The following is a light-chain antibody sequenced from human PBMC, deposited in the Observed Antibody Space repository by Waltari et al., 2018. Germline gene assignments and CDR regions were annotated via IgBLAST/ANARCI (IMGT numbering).Light chain of an antibody. CDR1: SSDIGGYTY. CDR2: AVT. J-gene: IGLJ3*02. CDR3: CSYVGSNNDV. Sequence: QSALTQPPSASGSPGPSVTLPCTATSSDIGGYTYVSWYQQHPGKVTKLMIYAVTKRPSGVPDRFSGSKSGNTASLTVSGLQAEDEADYYCCSYVGSNNDVFGGGTKLTVL. V-gene: IGLV2-8*01.